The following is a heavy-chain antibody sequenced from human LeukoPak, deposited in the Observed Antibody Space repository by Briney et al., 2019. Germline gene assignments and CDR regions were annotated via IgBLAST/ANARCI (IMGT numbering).Heavy chain of an antibody. J-gene: IGHJ4*02. Sequence: GGSLRLSCAASGFTFSSYAMHWVRQAPGKGLEWVAVISYDGSNKYYADSVKGRFTISRDNSKNTLYLQMNSLRAEDTAVYYCARWYSSGWYVHYFDYWGQGTLVTVSS. CDR2: ISYDGSNK. CDR1: GFTFSSYA. CDR3: ARWYSSGWYVHYFDY. D-gene: IGHD6-19*01. V-gene: IGHV3-30*04.